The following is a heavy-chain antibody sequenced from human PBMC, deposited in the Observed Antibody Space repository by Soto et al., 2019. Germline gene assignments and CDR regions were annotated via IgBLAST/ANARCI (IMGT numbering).Heavy chain of an antibody. CDR3: KSIIVMSGTRAFDN. D-gene: IGHD6-13*01. J-gene: IGHJ4*02. CDR2: TRIGGCA. CDR1: SGSIFSSNW. Sequence: QVQLQESGAGLVKPSGTLSLTCAVSSGSIFSSNWWSWVRQPPGKGLEWIRETRIGGCANYNPYLPSRVTIAVDRSKNHFFLELRSVTATDTAVYSCKSIIVMSGTRAFDNWGLGTLVTVSS. V-gene: IGHV4-4*02.